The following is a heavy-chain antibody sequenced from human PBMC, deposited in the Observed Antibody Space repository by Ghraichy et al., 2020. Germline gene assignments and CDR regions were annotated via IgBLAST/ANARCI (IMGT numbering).Heavy chain of an antibody. CDR2: IYYSGST. CDR3: ARQSSSLRAGHFDY. D-gene: IGHD6-13*01. V-gene: IGHV4-39*01. Sequence: SETLSLTCTVSGGSISSSSYYWGWIRQPPGKGLEWIGSIYYSGSTYYNPSLKSRVTISVDTSKNQFSLKLSSVTAADTAVYYCARQSSSLRAGHFDYWGQGTLVTVSS. CDR1: GGSISSSSYY. J-gene: IGHJ4*02.